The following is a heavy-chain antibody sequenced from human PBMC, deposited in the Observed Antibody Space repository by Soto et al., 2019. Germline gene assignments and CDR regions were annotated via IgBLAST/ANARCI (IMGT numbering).Heavy chain of an antibody. V-gene: IGHV4-39*01. D-gene: IGHD3-3*01. Sequence: SETLSLTCTVSGGSISSSSYYWGWIHQPPGKGLEWIGSIYYSGSTYYNPSLKSRVTISVDTSKNQFSLKLSSVTAADTAVYYCARHDYDFWSGYTAAFDYWGQGTLVTVSS. CDR1: GGSISSSSYY. J-gene: IGHJ4*02. CDR3: ARHDYDFWSGYTAAFDY. CDR2: IYYSGST.